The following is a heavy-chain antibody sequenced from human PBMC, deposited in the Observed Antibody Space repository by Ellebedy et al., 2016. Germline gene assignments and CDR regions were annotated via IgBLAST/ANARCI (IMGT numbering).Heavy chain of an antibody. J-gene: IGHJ4*02. CDR1: GFTFSSYG. D-gene: IGHD3-22*01. V-gene: IGHV3-30*03. Sequence: GGSLRLSCAASGFTFSSYGMHWVRQAPGKGLEWVAVISYDGSNKYYADSVKGRFAISRDNSKNTLYLQMNSLRAEDTAVYYCARPSSGHWGQGTLVTVSS. CDR2: ISYDGSNK. CDR3: ARPSSGH.